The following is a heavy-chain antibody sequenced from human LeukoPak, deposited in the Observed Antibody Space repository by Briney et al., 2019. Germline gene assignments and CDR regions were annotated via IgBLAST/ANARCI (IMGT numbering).Heavy chain of an antibody. Sequence: PGGSLRLSCAASGFTFSSYWMHWVRQAPGKGLVWVSHINSDGSSTTYADSVKGRFTISRDNSKNTLYLQMNSLRAEDTAVYYCARDRIVVVSIEYYFDYWGQGTLVTVSS. D-gene: IGHD3-22*01. CDR3: ARDRIVVVSIEYYFDY. J-gene: IGHJ4*02. V-gene: IGHV3-74*01. CDR2: INSDGSST. CDR1: GFTFSSYW.